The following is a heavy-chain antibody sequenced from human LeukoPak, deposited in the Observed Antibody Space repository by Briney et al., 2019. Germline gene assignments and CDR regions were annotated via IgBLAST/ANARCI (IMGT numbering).Heavy chain of an antibody. V-gene: IGHV3-21*01. J-gene: IGHJ4*02. Sequence: GGSLRLSCAASGFTFRSYWMSWVRQAPGKGLEWVASISSSSTYIYYVDSVKGRFTISRDNAKNSLYLQMNSLRAEEMAVYYCARHSSYKSGWGPFDYWGQGTLVTVSS. CDR2: ISSSSTYI. CDR3: ARHSSYKSGWGPFDY. D-gene: IGHD6-19*01. CDR1: GFTFRSYW.